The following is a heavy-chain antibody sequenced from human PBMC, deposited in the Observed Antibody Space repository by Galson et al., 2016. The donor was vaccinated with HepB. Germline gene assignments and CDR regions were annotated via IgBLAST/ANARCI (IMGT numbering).Heavy chain of an antibody. J-gene: IGHJ4*02. D-gene: IGHD3-16*02. Sequence: SLRLSCAASGFIFSDYYMSWIRQAPGKGLECLSYISPTGSTIYYADSVKGRFTISRDNAKNSLFLQINRLRADDTAVYYCARESRERLASYQKFDYWGQGALVTVSS. V-gene: IGHV3-11*01. CDR1: GFIFSDYY. CDR2: ISPTGSTI. CDR3: ARESRERLASYQKFDY.